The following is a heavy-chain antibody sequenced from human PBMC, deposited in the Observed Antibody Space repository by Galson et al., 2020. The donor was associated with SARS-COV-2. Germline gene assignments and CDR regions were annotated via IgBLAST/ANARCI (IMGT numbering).Heavy chain of an antibody. CDR1: GFTFSSYE. Sequence: GGSLRLSCAASGFTFSSYEMNWVRQAPGKGLEWVSYISSSGSTIYYADSVKGQFTISRDNAKNSLYLQMNSLRAEDTAVYYCVSGSYYNVYYYYYGMDVWGQGTTVTVSS. CDR3: VSGSYYNVYYYYYGMDV. J-gene: IGHJ6*02. CDR2: ISSSGSTI. V-gene: IGHV3-48*03. D-gene: IGHD3-10*01.